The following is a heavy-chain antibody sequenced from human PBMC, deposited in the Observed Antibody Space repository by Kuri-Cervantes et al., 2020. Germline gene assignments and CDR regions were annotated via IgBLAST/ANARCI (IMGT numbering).Heavy chain of an antibody. CDR3: ARDRGSDHGGAY. CDR1: GGTFSNYA. CDR2: IIPFFGTT. J-gene: IGHJ4*02. Sequence: SVKVSCKASGGTFSNYAISWVRQAPGQRPMWMGEIIPFFGTTHYAQNFQGRLTISTDESTSTVYMELSSLGSEDTAIYYCARDRGSDHGGAYWGQGTLVTVSS. V-gene: IGHV1-69*05. D-gene: IGHD4-23*01.